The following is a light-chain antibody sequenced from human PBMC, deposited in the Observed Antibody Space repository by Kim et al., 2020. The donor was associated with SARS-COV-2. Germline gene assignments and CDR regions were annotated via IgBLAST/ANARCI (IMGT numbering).Light chain of an antibody. CDR3: SSYTSSNTLV. CDR1: SSDVGGYNY. V-gene: IGLV2-14*03. Sequence: GQSITISCTGTSSDVGGYNYVSWYQQHPGKAPKRMIYDVSNRPSGVSNRFSGSKSGNTASLTISGLQAEDEADYYCSSYTSSNTLVFGGGTQLTVL. J-gene: IGLJ7*01. CDR2: DVS.